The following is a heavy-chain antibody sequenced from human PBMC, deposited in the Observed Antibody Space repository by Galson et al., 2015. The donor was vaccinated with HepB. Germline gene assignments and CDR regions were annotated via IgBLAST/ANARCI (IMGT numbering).Heavy chain of an antibody. V-gene: IGHV4-31*03. J-gene: IGHJ3*02. D-gene: IGHD2-2*01. Sequence: LSLTCTVSGGSISSGGYYWSWIRQHPGKGLEWIGYIYYSGSTYYNPSLKSRVTISVDTSKNQFSLKLSSVTAADTAVYYCAREGSSLAFDIWGQGTMVTVSS. CDR2: IYYSGST. CDR1: GGSISSGGYY. CDR3: AREGSSLAFDI.